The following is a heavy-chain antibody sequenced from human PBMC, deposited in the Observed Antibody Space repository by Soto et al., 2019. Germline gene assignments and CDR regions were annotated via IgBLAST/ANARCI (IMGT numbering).Heavy chain of an antibody. CDR1: EFSFSGSA. D-gene: IGHD6-6*01. J-gene: IGHJ4*02. V-gene: IGHV3-73*02. CDR3: TRRDSSSST. CDR2: IRSKANSYAT. Sequence: EVQLVESGGGLVQPGGSLKLSCAASEFSFSGSAMHWVRQASEKGLEWVGRIRSKANSYATAYAASVKGRFTISRDDSKNTAYLQMNSLKTEDTAVYYCTRRDSSSSTWGQGTLVTVSS.